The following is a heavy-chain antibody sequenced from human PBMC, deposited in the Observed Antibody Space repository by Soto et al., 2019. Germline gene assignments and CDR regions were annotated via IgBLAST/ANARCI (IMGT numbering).Heavy chain of an antibody. CDR2: IYSTGSK. Sequence: EVQLVETGGGLIQPGGPLRLSCAASGFSVSSNYMSWVRQAPGKGLAWVSVIYSTGSKYYADSVKGRFIISRDNSKNTLYLEMNSLRAEDTAVYYCARSVVVVIRTFNWYFDLWGSGTLVTVSS. CDR3: ARSVVVVIRTFNWYFDL. CDR1: GFSVSSNY. V-gene: IGHV3-53*02. J-gene: IGHJ2*01. D-gene: IGHD3-22*01.